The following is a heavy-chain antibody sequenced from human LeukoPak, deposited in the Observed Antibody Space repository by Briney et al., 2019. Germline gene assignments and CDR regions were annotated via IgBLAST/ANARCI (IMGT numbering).Heavy chain of an antibody. J-gene: IGHJ4*02. CDR3: AKDGGIAAAGTFDY. CDR1: GFTFSTYG. Sequence: GGSLRLSCAASGFTFSTYGMHWVRQAPGQGLEWVAVIPPGGSPKYYADSVKGRFTISGDNSKNTLFLEMSRLRAEDTAVYYCAKDGGIAAAGTFDYWGQGTLVTVSS. V-gene: IGHV3-30*18. CDR2: IPPGGSPK. D-gene: IGHD6-13*01.